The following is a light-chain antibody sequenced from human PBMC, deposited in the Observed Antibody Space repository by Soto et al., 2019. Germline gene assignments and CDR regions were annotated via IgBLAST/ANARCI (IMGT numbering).Light chain of an antibody. CDR1: VSNIENNF. V-gene: IGLV1-51*01. CDR3: GTWDSSLSTFV. Sequence: QSVLTQPPSVSAAPGQRGTISCSRSVSNIENNFFSWYQQLPGAAPKLLIYDNDKRPSGVPDRFSGSKSATAATLAITGLQTGDEADFYCGTWDSSLSTFVFVAGTKVIVL. J-gene: IGLJ1*01. CDR2: DND.